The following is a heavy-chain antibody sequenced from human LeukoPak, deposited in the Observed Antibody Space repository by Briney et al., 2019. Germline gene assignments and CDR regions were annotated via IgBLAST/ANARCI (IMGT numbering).Heavy chain of an antibody. CDR1: GDSITSGGYS. CDR3: ARVVAAAGNNWFDP. CDR2: IHDSGST. D-gene: IGHD6-25*01. J-gene: IGHJ5*02. V-gene: IGHV4-30-4*07. Sequence: SETLSLTCAVPGDSITSGGYSWSWIRQTPGKGLEWIAYIHDSGSTYNNPSLKSRLSISIDTSKNQFSLKLNSVTAADTAVYCARVVAAAGNNWFDPWGQGTLVTVSS.